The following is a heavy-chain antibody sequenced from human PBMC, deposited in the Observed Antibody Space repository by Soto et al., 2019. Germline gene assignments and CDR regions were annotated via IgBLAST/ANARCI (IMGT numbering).Heavy chain of an antibody. J-gene: IGHJ4*02. V-gene: IGHV4-39*01. Sequence: SETLSLTCTVSGGSISSSSYYWGWIRQPPGKGLEWIGSIYYSGSTYYNPSLKSRVTISVDTSKNQFSLKLSSVTAADTAVYYCARGSWVVLPENWGIAAAGTFDYWGQGTLVTVSS. CDR1: GGSISSSSYY. D-gene: IGHD6-13*01. CDR2: IYYSGST. CDR3: ARGSWVVLPENWGIAAAGTFDY.